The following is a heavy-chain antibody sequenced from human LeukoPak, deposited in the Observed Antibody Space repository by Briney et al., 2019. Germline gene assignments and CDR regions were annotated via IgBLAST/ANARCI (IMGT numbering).Heavy chain of an antibody. CDR1: GGSFSGYY. Sequence: PSETLSLTCAVYGGSFSGYYWSWIRQPPGKGLEWIGEINHSGSTNYNPSLKSRVTISVDTSKNQFSLKLSSVTAADTAVYYCARAPRDWGQGTQVTVSS. J-gene: IGHJ4*02. CDR3: ARAPRD. V-gene: IGHV4-34*01. CDR2: INHSGST.